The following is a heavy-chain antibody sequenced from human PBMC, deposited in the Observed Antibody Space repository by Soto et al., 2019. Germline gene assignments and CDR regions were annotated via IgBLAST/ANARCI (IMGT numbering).Heavy chain of an antibody. J-gene: IGHJ5*02. CDR3: ARAYGGNPALFDP. CDR1: GFTVSRDY. CDR2: FYTGGST. D-gene: IGHD4-17*01. V-gene: IGHV3-53*01. Sequence: EVQLVESGGGLIQPGGSLRLAVAASGFTVSRDYMSWVRQPPGKGLGWVSVFYTGGSTYYATSVKGQFTFSRDNSKNTLYLQMNSLRAEDTAVYYCARAYGGNPALFDPWGQGTLVTVSS.